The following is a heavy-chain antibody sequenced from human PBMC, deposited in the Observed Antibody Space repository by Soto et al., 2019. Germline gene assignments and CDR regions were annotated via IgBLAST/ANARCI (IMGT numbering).Heavy chain of an antibody. CDR2: IYYSGST. V-gene: IGHV4-39*01. D-gene: IGHD3-3*01. CDR3: ARTVSAITIFGVAYDY. CDR1: GGSISSSSYY. Sequence: SETLSLTCTVSGGSISSSSYYWGWIRQPPGKGLEWIGSIYYSGSTYYNPSLKSRVTISVDTSKNQFSLKLSSVTAADTAVYYCARTVSAITIFGVAYDYWGQGTLVTVSS. J-gene: IGHJ4*02.